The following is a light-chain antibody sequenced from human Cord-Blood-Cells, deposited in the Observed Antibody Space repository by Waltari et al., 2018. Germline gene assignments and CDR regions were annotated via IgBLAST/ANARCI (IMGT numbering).Light chain of an antibody. J-gene: IGKJ1*01. CDR2: AAS. Sequence: DIQLTQSPLSLSASVGDSVTFTRRASKSLSSYLNWYQQKPGKAPKLLIYAASSLQSGVPSRFSGSGSGTDFTLTISSLQPEDVATYYCQQSYSTPPWTFGQGTKVEIK. CDR1: KSLSSY. V-gene: IGKV1-39*01. CDR3: QQSYSTPPWT.